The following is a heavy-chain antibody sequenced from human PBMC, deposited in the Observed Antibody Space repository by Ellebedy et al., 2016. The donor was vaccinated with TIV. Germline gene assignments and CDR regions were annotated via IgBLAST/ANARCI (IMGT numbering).Heavy chain of an antibody. CDR1: GYTFTSYW. Sequence: KVSCKTSGYTFTSYWISWVRQMPGKGLEWMGRIDPSDSYTNYSPSFQGHVTISADKSISTAYLQWSSLKASDTAMYYCARHHGGNWFDPWGQGTLVTVSS. D-gene: IGHD3-16*01. CDR2: IDPSDSYT. J-gene: IGHJ5*02. CDR3: ARHHGGNWFDP. V-gene: IGHV5-10-1*01.